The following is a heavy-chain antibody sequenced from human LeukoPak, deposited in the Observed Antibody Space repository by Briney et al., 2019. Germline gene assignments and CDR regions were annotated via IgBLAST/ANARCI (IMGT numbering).Heavy chain of an antibody. CDR1: GFTVSNNY. J-gene: IGHJ4*02. CDR3: ARRKGTSWSFDY. Sequence: GGSLRLSCAASGFTVSNNYMSWVRQAPGKGLEWVSVIYSGGITYYADSVKGRFTISRDNSNNTLHLQMHSLRAEDTAMYYCARRKGTSWSFDYWGQGTLVTVSS. V-gene: IGHV3-66*01. D-gene: IGHD6-13*01. CDR2: IYSGGIT.